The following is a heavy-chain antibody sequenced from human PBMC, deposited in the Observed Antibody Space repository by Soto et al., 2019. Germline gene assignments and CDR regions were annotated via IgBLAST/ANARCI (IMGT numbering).Heavy chain of an antibody. V-gene: IGHV4-59*08. CDR1: GGSISSYY. CDR2: IYYSGST. Sequence: QVQLQESGPGLVKPSETLSLTCTFSGGSISSYYWSWIRQPPGKGLEWIGYIYYSGSTNYNPSLKSRVTISVDTSKNQFSLKLSSVTAADTAVYYCARADLRYCSSTSCLDYYYYMDVWGKGTTVTVSS. J-gene: IGHJ6*03. CDR3: ARADLRYCSSTSCLDYYYYMDV. D-gene: IGHD2-2*01.